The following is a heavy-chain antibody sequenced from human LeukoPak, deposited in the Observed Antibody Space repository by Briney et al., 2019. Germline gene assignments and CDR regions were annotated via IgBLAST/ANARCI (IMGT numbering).Heavy chain of an antibody. V-gene: IGHV3-66*01. Sequence: PGGSLGLSCAASGFTVSSNYMSWVRQAPGKGLEWVSVIYSGGSTYYADSVKGRFTISRDNSKNTLYLQMNSLRAEDTAVYYCARGRIFGVIYFDYWGQGTLVTVSS. J-gene: IGHJ4*02. CDR3: ARGRIFGVIYFDY. D-gene: IGHD3-3*01. CDR2: IYSGGST. CDR1: GFTVSSNY.